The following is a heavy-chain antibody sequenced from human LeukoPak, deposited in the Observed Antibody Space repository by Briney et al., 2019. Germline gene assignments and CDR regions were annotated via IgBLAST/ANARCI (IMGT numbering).Heavy chain of an antibody. Sequence: GGSLRLSCAASGFTVSSNYMSWVRQAPGKGLEWVSVIYSGGSTYYADSVKGRFTISRDNSKNTLYLQMNSLRAEDTAVYYCASYYGSGSYYPPDVWGQGTTVTVS. V-gene: IGHV3-66*01. D-gene: IGHD3-10*01. CDR1: GFTVSSNY. J-gene: IGHJ6*02. CDR3: ASYYGSGSYYPPDV. CDR2: IYSGGST.